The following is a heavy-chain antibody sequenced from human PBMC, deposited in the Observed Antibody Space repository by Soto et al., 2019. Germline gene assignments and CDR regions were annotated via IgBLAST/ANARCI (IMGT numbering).Heavy chain of an antibody. D-gene: IGHD6-19*01. J-gene: IGHJ4*02. V-gene: IGHV4-4*02. CDR2: IHHSGST. CDR3: ARSLGWYAIDH. Sequence: QMQLQESGPGLVKPSETLSLTCAVSSASIITEQRWTWVRQPPGKGLEWIGEIHHSGSTNNNPSLRRRVTMSVDKSKNQCSLNLNSVTAADTALYFCARSLGWYAIDHWGQGTLVIVSS. CDR1: SASIITEQR.